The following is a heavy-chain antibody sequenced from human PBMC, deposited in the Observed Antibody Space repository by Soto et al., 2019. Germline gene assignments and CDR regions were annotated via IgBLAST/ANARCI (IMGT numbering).Heavy chain of an antibody. Sequence: PWGSLILSCAASGFTCSAYYMSWIRQAPGKGLEWISYISSSGSTLYYADSVKGRIAISRDNAKNSLYLQITGLRDEDTAVYYCARDYEVGAISYYYGMDVWGQGTTVTVSS. V-gene: IGHV3-11*01. CDR1: GFTCSAYY. CDR2: ISSSGSTL. D-gene: IGHD1-26*01. J-gene: IGHJ6*02. CDR3: ARDYEVGAISYYYGMDV.